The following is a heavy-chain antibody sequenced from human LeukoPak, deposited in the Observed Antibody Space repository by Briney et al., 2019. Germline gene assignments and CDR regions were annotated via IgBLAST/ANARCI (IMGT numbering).Heavy chain of an antibody. CDR1: GYTFTGYY. CDR3: AREGSGGSCYWP. Sequence: ASVKVSCKASGYTFTGYYMHWVRQAPGQGLEWMGRINPNSGGTNYAQKFQGRATMIRDTSISTAYMELSRLRSDDTAVYYCAREGSGGSCYWPWGQGTLVTVSS. CDR2: INPNSGGT. V-gene: IGHV1-2*06. D-gene: IGHD2-15*01. J-gene: IGHJ4*02.